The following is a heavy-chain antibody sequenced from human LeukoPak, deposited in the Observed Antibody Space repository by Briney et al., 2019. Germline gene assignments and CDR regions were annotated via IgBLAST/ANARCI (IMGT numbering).Heavy chain of an antibody. CDR3: ARGGNVVVPAALYPVGYYYYMDV. J-gene: IGHJ6*03. Sequence: SVKVSCKASGGTFSSYAISWVRQAPGQGLEWMGGIIPIFGTANYAQKFQGRVTITADESTSTAYMELSSLRSEDTAVYYCARGGNVVVPAALYPVGYYYYMDVWGKGTTVTVSS. D-gene: IGHD2-2*01. V-gene: IGHV1-69*13. CDR2: IIPIFGTA. CDR1: GGTFSSYA.